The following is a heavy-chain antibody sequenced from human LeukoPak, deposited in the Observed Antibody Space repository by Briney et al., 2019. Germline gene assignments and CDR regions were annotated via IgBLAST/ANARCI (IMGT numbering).Heavy chain of an antibody. CDR2: ISAYNGNT. CDR3: ARDDGEHGDYALDY. V-gene: IGHV1-18*01. CDR1: GYTVTSYG. J-gene: IGHJ4*02. D-gene: IGHD4-17*01. Sequence: ASVKASCNASGYTVTSYGISWVRQAPGQGLEWMGWISAYNGNTNYAQKLQGRVTMTTYTSTSTAYMELRSLRSDDTAVYYCARDDGEHGDYALDYWGQGTLVTVSS.